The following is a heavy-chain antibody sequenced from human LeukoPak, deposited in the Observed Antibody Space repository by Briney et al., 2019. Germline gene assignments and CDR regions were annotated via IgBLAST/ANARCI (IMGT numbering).Heavy chain of an antibody. CDR1: GGSISSSSYC. J-gene: IGHJ4*02. CDR2: IYYSGST. D-gene: IGHD3-9*01. Sequence: SETLSLTCTVSGGSISSSSYCWGWIRQPPGQGLEWIGSIYYSGSTYYNPSLKSRVTISVDTSKNQFSLKLSSVTAADTAVYYCARQTYYDILTGSEFDYWGQGTLVTVSS. V-gene: IGHV4-39*01. CDR3: ARQTYYDILTGSEFDY.